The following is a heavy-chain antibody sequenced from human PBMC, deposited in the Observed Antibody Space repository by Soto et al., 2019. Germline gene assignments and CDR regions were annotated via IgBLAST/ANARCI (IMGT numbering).Heavy chain of an antibody. CDR2: IYATGTT. CDR1: GASISGFY. J-gene: IGHJ5*02. V-gene: IGHV4-4*07. D-gene: IGHD1-1*01. Sequence: ETLSLTCTVSGASISGFYWSWIRKSAGKGLEWIGRIYATGTTDYNPSLKSRVMMSVDTPKKQFSLKLRSVTAADTAVYYCVRDGTKTLRDWFDPWGQGISVTVSS. CDR3: VRDGTKTLRDWFDP.